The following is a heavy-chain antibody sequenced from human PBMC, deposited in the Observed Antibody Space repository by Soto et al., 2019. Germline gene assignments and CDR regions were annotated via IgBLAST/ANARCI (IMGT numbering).Heavy chain of an antibody. CDR1: GYTFSAYT. J-gene: IGHJ3*02. V-gene: IGHV1-3*01. D-gene: IGHD3-3*02. CDR3: ARDTETLGPRANDALDI. Sequence: QAQLVQSGAEMKKPGASVKVSCKAAGYTFSAYTMNWVRQAPGQSLEWMGWINVGSGNTRYSQNFQCRVSITRDTSASTVYMELTGLKSEDTAMYYCARDTETLGPRANDALDIWGQGTMVTVSS. CDR2: INVGSGNT.